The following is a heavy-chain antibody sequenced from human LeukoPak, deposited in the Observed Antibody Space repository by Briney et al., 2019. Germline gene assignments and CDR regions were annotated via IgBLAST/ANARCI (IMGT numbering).Heavy chain of an antibody. CDR2: MNPNSGNT. J-gene: IGHJ3*02. V-gene: IGHV1-8*01. Sequence: ASVKVSCKASGYTFTSYDINWVRQATGQGVEWMGWMNPNSGNTGYAQKFQGRVTMTRNTSISAAYMELSSLRSEDTAVYYCARGLLWFGEPDAFDIWGQGTMVTVSS. D-gene: IGHD3-10*01. CDR1: GYTFTSYD. CDR3: ARGLLWFGEPDAFDI.